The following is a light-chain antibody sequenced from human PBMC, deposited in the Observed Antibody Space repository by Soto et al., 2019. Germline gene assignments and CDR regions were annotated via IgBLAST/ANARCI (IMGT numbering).Light chain of an antibody. CDR3: SSYTSSSTLVV. J-gene: IGLJ2*01. Sequence: QSVLTQPASVSGSPGQSITISCTGTSSDVGGYNYVSWYQQHPGKAPKLMIYDVSNRPSGVSNRFSGSKSGNTASLTISGLHAEDVADYYCSSYTSSSTLVVFGGGTKLTVL. V-gene: IGLV2-14*01. CDR1: SSDVGGYNY. CDR2: DVS.